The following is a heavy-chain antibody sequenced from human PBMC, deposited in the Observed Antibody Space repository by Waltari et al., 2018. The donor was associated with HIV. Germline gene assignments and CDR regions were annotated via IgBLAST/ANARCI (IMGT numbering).Heavy chain of an antibody. J-gene: IGHJ4*02. Sequence: QVQLVQSEAAVKKPGASVKGSGKAAGYTFPSCCISWVRQAPGQGLEWMRWINSFNGNTNYVQNLQGRVTMTTDTSTSTAYMELSSLRSDDTAVYYCARKVAAASPDYWGQGTQVIVSS. D-gene: IGHD2-15*01. CDR3: ARKVAAASPDY. V-gene: IGHV1-18*01. CDR2: INSFNGNT. CDR1: GYTFPSCC.